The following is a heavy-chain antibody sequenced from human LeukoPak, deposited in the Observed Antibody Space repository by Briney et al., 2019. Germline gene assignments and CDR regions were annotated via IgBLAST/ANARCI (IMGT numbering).Heavy chain of an antibody. J-gene: IGHJ4*02. Sequence: SETLSLTCAVYGGSFSGYYWSWIRQPPGKGLEWIGEINHSGSTNYNPSLKSRVTISVDTSKNQFCLKLSSVTAADTAVYYCARAEVAGSTGPFDYWGQGTLVTVSS. CDR3: ARAEVAGSTGPFDY. D-gene: IGHD2-15*01. V-gene: IGHV4-34*01. CDR2: INHSGST. CDR1: GGSFSGYY.